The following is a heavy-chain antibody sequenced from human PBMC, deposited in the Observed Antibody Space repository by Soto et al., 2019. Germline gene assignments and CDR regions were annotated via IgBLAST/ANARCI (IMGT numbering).Heavy chain of an antibody. CDR2: IYYSGST. CDR1: GGSISTYY. V-gene: IGHV4-59*01. J-gene: IGHJ6*02. Sequence: ETLSLTCTVSGGSISTYYWSWIRQPPGKGLEWIGYIYYSGSTNYNPSLKSRVTISVDTSKNQFSLKLSSATAADTAVYYCARGSYYYYGMDVWGQGTTVTVSS. CDR3: ARGSYYYYGMDV.